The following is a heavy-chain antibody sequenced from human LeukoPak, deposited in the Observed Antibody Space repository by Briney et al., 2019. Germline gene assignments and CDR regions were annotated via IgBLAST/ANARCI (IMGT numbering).Heavy chain of an antibody. D-gene: IGHD2/OR15-2a*01. J-gene: IGHJ3*02. V-gene: IGHV3-72*01. CDR1: GSTFSDYI. Sequence: GGSLRLSCAASGSTFSDYILDWVRQAPGKGLEWVGRIRRKGKGYTTEYAASVKGRFTISRDDSQSSLYLHMNSLQPEDTAVYHCSRDGKECDNIGFDIWGQGTMVTVAS. CDR3: SRDGKECDNIGFDI. CDR2: IRRKGKGYTT.